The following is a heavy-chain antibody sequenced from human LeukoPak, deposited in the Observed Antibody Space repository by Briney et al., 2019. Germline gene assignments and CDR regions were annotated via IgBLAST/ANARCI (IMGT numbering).Heavy chain of an antibody. CDR2: IIPILGIA. J-gene: IGHJ4*02. V-gene: IGHV1-69*04. CDR3: ARGPGGSSSSDFDY. Sequence: SVKVSCKASGGTFSSYAISWVRQAPGQGPEWMGRIIPILGIANYAQKFQGRVTNTADKSTSTAYMELSSLRSEDTAVYYCARGPGGSSSSDFDYWGQGTLVTVSS. D-gene: IGHD6-6*01. CDR1: GGTFSSYA.